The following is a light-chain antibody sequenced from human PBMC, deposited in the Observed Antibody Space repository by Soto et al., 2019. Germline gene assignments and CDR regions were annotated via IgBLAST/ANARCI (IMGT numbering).Light chain of an antibody. V-gene: IGKV3-20*01. CDR3: QQYGSSPGT. Sequence: EIVLTQSPGTLSLSPGERATPSCRASQSVNNNYLGWYQQKPGQAPRLLIYDASNRATGIPDRFSGSGSGTDFTLTISRLEPEDFAMYYCQQYGSSPGTFGQGTKVDLK. CDR2: DAS. CDR1: QSVNNNY. J-gene: IGKJ1*01.